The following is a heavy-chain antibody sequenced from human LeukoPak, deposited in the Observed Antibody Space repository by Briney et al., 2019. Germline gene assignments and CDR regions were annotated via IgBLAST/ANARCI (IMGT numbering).Heavy chain of an antibody. D-gene: IGHD3-10*01. CDR2: INSDGSDT. J-gene: IGHJ4*02. V-gene: IGHV3-74*01. Sequence: GGSLRLSCAASGFTFSSYLMHWVRQAPGKGLVWVSRINSDGSDTGYADSVKGRFTISRDNAKNTLHLQMNSLRAEDTAVYYCARGSSFGYWGQGTLVTVPS. CDR3: ARGSSFGY. CDR1: GFTFSSYL.